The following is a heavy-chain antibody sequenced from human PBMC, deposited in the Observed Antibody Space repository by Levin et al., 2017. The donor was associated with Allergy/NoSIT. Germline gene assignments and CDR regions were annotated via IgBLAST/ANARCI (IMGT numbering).Heavy chain of an antibody. CDR2: ISYDGSNK. J-gene: IGHJ5*02. V-gene: IGHV3-30*04. CDR1: GFTFSSYA. Sequence: SCAASGFTFSSYAMHWVRQAPGKGLEWVAVISYDGSNKYYADSVKGRFTISRDNSKNTLYLQMNSLRAEDTAVYYCARGTGIAVAGAGGGWFDPWGQGTLVTVSS. D-gene: IGHD6-19*01. CDR3: ARGTGIAVAGAGGGWFDP.